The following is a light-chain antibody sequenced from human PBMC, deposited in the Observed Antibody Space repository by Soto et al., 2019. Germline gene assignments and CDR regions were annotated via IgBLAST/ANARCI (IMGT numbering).Light chain of an antibody. CDR3: QHYYTYPYM. J-gene: IGKJ1*01. CDR1: QRIGSW. CDR2: DAS. Sequence: DIQMTQSPSTLSASVGDRVSITCRASQRIGSWLTWYQQKPGKVPKLLIYDASHLTSGVPSRFSGSGSGTEFTLSISSLQPDDCATYYCQHYYTYPYMFGQGTKVDIK. V-gene: IGKV1-5*01.